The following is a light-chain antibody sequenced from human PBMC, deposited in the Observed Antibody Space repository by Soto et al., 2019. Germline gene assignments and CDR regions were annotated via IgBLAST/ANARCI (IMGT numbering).Light chain of an antibody. Sequence: QSALTQPASVSGSPGQSITISCTGTSSDVGGYNYVSWYHQHPGKAPKLIIYEVSNRPSGVSKRFSGSKSGNTASLTVSGLQAEDEADYYCGTWDSSLSAVVFGGGTKLTVL. V-gene: IGLV2-14*01. CDR2: EVS. J-gene: IGLJ2*01. CDR3: GTWDSSLSAVV. CDR1: SSDVGGYNY.